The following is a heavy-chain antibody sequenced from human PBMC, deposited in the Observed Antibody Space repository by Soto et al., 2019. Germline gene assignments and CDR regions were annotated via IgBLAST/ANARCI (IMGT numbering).Heavy chain of an antibody. CDR2: IYYSGST. D-gene: IGHD2-2*01. CDR1: GGSISDDTYY. V-gene: IGHV4-39*01. J-gene: IGHJ5*02. Sequence: SETLSLTCTVSGGSISDDTYYWGWIRERPGKGLEWIGSIYYSGSTSYNPSLKSRVTMSVDTSKKQLSLRLSSVTAADTAVYYCARLHCDSPNCVPLDPWGQGTLVTVSS. CDR3: ARLHCDSPNCVPLDP.